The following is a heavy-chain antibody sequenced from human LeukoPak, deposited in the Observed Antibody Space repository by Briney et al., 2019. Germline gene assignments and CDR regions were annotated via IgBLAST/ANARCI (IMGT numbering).Heavy chain of an antibody. CDR1: GGSISSSSYY. J-gene: IGHJ3*02. Sequence: PSETLSLTCTVSGGSISSSSYYWGWIRQPPGKGLEWIGSIYYSGSTYYNPSLKSRVTISVDTSKNQFSLKLSSVTAADTAVYYCARRREGVTDAFDIWGQGTMVTVSS. V-gene: IGHV4-39*01. D-gene: IGHD3-10*01. CDR3: ARRREGVTDAFDI. CDR2: IYYSGST.